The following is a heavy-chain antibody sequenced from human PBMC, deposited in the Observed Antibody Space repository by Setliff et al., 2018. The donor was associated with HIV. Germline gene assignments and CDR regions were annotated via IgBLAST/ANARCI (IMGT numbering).Heavy chain of an antibody. V-gene: IGHV1-8*01. CDR3: ARGLAVAGKSYYSYYYMDV. J-gene: IGHJ6*03. Sequence: ASVKVSYKASGYTFTSYDINWVRQATGQGLEWMGWMNPNSGNTGYAQKFQGRVTMTRNTSISTAYMELSSLRSEDTAVYYCARGLAVAGKSYYSYYYMDVWGKGATVTVSS. D-gene: IGHD6-19*01. CDR1: GYTFTSYD. CDR2: MNPNSGNT.